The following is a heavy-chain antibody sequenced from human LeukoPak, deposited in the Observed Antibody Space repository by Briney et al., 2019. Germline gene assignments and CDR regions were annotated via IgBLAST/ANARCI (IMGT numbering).Heavy chain of an antibody. CDR2: ISYDGSNK. V-gene: IGHV3-30-3*01. J-gene: IGHJ5*02. D-gene: IGHD1/OR15-1a*01. Sequence: GGSLRLSCAASGFTFSSYAMHWVRQAPGKGLEWVAVISYDGSNKYYADSVKGRFTISRDNSKNTLYLQMNSLRAEDTAVYYCARENNRHPKGFDPWSQGTLVTVSS. CDR1: GFTFSSYA. CDR3: ARENNRHPKGFDP.